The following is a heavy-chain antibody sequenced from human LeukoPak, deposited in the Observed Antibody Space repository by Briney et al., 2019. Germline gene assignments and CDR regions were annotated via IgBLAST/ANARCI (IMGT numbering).Heavy chain of an antibody. CDR1: GFTFSSYG. Sequence: GSLRLSCAASGFTFSSYGMHWVRQAPGKGLEWVAVIWYDGSNKYYADSVKGRFTISRDNSKNTLYLQMNSLRAEDTAVYYCARISGYYDSSGHEANYFDYWGQGTLVTVSS. D-gene: IGHD3-22*01. CDR3: ARISGYYDSSGHEANYFDY. CDR2: IWYDGSNK. J-gene: IGHJ4*02. V-gene: IGHV3-33*01.